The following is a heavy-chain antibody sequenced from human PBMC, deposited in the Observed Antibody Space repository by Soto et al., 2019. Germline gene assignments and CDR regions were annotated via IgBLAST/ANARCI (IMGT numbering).Heavy chain of an antibody. D-gene: IGHD2-15*01. CDR3: VRTSLVVAAATREDY. CDR2: INSDGSST. Sequence: EVQLVESGGGLVQDGGSLRLSCADSGFTFSSYWMHWVRQAPGKGLVRVSRINSDGSSTSYADSVKGRFTISRDNAKNTLYLQMNSLRAEDTAVYYCVRTSLVVAAATREDYWGQGTLVTVSS. J-gene: IGHJ4*02. CDR1: GFTFSSYW. V-gene: IGHV3-74*01.